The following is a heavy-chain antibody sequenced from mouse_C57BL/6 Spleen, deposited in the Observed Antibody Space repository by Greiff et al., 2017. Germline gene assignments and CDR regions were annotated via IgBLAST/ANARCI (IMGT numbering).Heavy chain of an antibody. D-gene: IGHD2-5*01. CDR1: GFTFSSYA. V-gene: IGHV5-4*01. CDR3: ARDRDYSNWDY. Sequence: EVKLMESGGGLVKPGGSLKLSCAASGFTFSSYAMSWVRQTPEKRLEWVATISDGGSYTYYPDNVKGRFTISRDNAKNNLYLQMSHLKSDDTAMYYCARDRDYSNWDYWGQGTSVTVSS. CDR2: ISDGGSYT. J-gene: IGHJ4*01.